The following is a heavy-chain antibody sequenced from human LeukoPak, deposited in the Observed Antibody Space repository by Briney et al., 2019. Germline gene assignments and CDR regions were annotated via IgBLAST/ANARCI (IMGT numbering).Heavy chain of an antibody. Sequence: PSETLSLTCTVSGVSISSSGHYWGWIRQPPGKGPEWNASSYYSGSTYYNPSPKSRATISVDTSKHQLSLKLSSLTVADTAVYYCARHEYSGSYYGLSWFDPWGQGTLVTVSS. D-gene: IGHD1-26*01. CDR1: GVSISSSGHY. CDR3: ARHEYSGSYYGLSWFDP. V-gene: IGHV4-39*01. J-gene: IGHJ5*02. CDR2: SYYSGST.